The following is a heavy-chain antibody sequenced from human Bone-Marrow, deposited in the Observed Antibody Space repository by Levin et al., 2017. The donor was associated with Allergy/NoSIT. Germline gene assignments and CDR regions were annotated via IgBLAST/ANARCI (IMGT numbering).Heavy chain of an antibody. V-gene: IGHV4-39*01. CDR1: GGSISNTDYY. Sequence: PSETLSLTCSVSGGSISNTDYYWAWIRQPPGTGLEWIGTIYYSGSTFYNPTLKSRVSISVDTSKNRFSLKLSSVTAADTAVYFCARHQRGTDAFDIWGRGTVVTVSS. CDR3: ARHQRGTDAFDI. D-gene: IGHD3-16*01. CDR2: IYYSGST. J-gene: IGHJ3*02.